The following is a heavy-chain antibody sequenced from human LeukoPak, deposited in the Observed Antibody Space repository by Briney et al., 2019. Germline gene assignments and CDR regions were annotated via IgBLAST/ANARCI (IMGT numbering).Heavy chain of an antibody. CDR1: GGSFSGYY. D-gene: IGHD3-9*01. J-gene: IGHJ4*02. CDR3: ARGRVHFDWLLSRYFGY. V-gene: IGHV4-34*01. Sequence: SETLSLTCAVYGGSFSGYYWSWIRQPPGKGLEWIGEINHSGSTNYNPSLKSRVTISVDTSKNQFSLKLSSVTAADTAVYYCARGRVHFDWLLSRYFGYWGQGTLVTVSS. CDR2: INHSGST.